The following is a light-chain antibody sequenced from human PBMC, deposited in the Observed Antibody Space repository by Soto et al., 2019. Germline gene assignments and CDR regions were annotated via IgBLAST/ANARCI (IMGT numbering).Light chain of an antibody. CDR2: RNN. V-gene: IGLV1-47*01. CDR1: SSNIGSNY. J-gene: IGLJ2*01. CDR3: AAWDDSLSGVV. Sequence: QSVLTQPPSASGTPGQRVTISCSGSSSNIGSNYVFWYQHLPGTAPKLLIYRNNQRPSGVPDRFSGSKSGNSASLAISGLRSEDETDYYCAAWDDSLSGVVFGGGTKLTVL.